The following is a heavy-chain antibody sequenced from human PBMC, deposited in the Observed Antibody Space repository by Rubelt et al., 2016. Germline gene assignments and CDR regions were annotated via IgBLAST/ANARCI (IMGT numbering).Heavy chain of an antibody. J-gene: IGHJ4*02. Sequence: EVQLVESGGGLVQPGGSLRLSCAASGFTFSSYWMSWVRQAPGKGLEWVANIKQDGSEKYYVDSVKGRFTFSRDNAKNSLYLQMNSLRAEDTAVYYCAKDRYCSGGSCYSSDYWGQGTLVTVSS. CDR1: GFTFSSYW. CDR2: IKQDGSEK. D-gene: IGHD2-15*01. CDR3: AKDRYCSGGSCYSSDY. V-gene: IGHV3-7*01.